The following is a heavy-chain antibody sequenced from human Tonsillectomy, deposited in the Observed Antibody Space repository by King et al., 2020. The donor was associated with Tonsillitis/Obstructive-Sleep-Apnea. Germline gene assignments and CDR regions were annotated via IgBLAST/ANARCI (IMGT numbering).Heavy chain of an antibody. D-gene: IGHD4-17*01. Sequence: QVQLVESGGGVVQPGRSLRLSCAASGFTFSSYAMHWVRQAPGKGLEWVAVISYDGSNKHYADSVKGRFTISRDNSKNTLYLQMNSLRAEDTAVYYCAKGYGDHDIIAFDISGQGAMVTVSS. CDR1: GFTFSSYA. CDR3: AKGYGDHDIIAFDI. V-gene: IGHV3-30*04. J-gene: IGHJ3*02. CDR2: ISYDGSNK.